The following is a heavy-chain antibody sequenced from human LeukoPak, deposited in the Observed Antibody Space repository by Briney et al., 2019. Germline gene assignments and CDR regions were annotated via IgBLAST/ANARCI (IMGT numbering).Heavy chain of an antibody. CDR2: VYYRGST. J-gene: IGHJ6*04. Sequence: PSETLSLTCTVSGGSISHYFWSWLRQPPGQGLEWVGYVYYRGSTIYSPSLRSRVTISVDSSKNEFSLKMTSVTAADTAVYYCARHADIALYREGMDVWGKGTTVTVSS. CDR1: GGSISHYF. CDR3: ARHADIALYREGMDV. D-gene: IGHD2-15*01. V-gene: IGHV4-59*01.